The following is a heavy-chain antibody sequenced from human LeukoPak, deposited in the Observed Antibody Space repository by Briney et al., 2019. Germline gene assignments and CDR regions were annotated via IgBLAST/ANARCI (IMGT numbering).Heavy chain of an antibody. V-gene: IGHV3-74*01. J-gene: IGHJ4*02. CDR3: ARDYYGSIDY. CDR2: ITGDGSST. CDR1: GFHFGNYW. D-gene: IGHD3-10*01. Sequence: GSLQISCVAAGFHFGNYWVHWVRPAPGKEPVCISRITGDGSSTVYADPVTGRFTISRDNARNTLYLQMDSLRAEDTAVYYCARDYYGSIDYWGQGTLVTVSS.